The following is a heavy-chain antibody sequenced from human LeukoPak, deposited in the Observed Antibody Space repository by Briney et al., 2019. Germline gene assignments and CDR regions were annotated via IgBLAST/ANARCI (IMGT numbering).Heavy chain of an antibody. CDR1: GFTVSSNY. CDR2: ISSSSSYI. V-gene: IGHV3-21*01. J-gene: IGHJ5*01. CDR3: ARDLEYNWFDS. Sequence: GGSLRLSCAASGFTVSSNYMSWLRQAPGKGLEWVSSISSSSSYIYYADSVKGRFTISRDNAKSSLYLQMNSLRAEDTAVYYCARDLEYNWFDSWGQGTLVTVSS.